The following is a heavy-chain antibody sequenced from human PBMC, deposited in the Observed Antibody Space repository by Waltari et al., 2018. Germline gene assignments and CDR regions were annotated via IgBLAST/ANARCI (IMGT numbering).Heavy chain of an antibody. CDR3: ARDRGRGLYLDS. V-gene: IGHV4-4*02. D-gene: IGHD5-12*01. J-gene: IGHJ4*02. Sequence: QVQLQESGPGLVKPSGTLSLTCSVSGDSLNTNYWWSWVRQAPGKGLEWIGQIHRSGRPHYHPSRESRVATSIDTSKNEFSLEVTSATAADTAVYFCARDRGRGLYLDSWGQGILVTVSP. CDR1: GDSLNTNYW. CDR2: IHRSGRP.